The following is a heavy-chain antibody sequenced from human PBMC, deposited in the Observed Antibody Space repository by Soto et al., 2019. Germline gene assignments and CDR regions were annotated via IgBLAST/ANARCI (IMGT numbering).Heavy chain of an antibody. CDR3: ARGGYSYGYVPDY. CDR1: GGSISSYY. V-gene: IGHV4-59*01. J-gene: IGHJ4*02. Sequence: LSLTCTVSGGSISSYYWSWIRQPPGKGLEWIGYIYYSGSTNYNPSLKSRVTISVDTSKNQFSLKLSSVTAADTAVYYCARGGYSYGYVPDYWGQGTLVTVSS. D-gene: IGHD5-18*01. CDR2: IYYSGST.